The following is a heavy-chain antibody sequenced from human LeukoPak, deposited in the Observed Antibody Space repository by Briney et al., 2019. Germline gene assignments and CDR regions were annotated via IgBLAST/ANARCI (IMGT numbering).Heavy chain of an antibody. V-gene: IGHV3-7*03. D-gene: IGHD2/OR15-2a*01. CDR1: GFTFSSYW. CDR2: IKQDGSEQ. Sequence: TGGSLRLPCVASGFTFSSYWMTWVRQAPGKGPEWVANIKQDGSEQYYVDSVKGRFTISRDNAKNSLYLQMYSLRAEDTAIYYCARDKIEGPSNFDNWGQGTLVIVSS. J-gene: IGHJ4*02. CDR3: ARDKIEGPSNFDN.